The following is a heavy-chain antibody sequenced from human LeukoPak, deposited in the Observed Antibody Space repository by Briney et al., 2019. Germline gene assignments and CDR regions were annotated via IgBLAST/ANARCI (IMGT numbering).Heavy chain of an antibody. Sequence: GGSLRLSCAASGFTFKDAWMSWVRQAPGKGLEWVSAISGNGGSTYYADSVKGRFTISRDNSKNTLYLQMNSLRAEDTAVYYCAKDLRLLWFGELPTPDAFDIWGQGTMVTVSS. J-gene: IGHJ3*02. CDR2: ISGNGGST. D-gene: IGHD3-10*01. CDR1: GFTFKDAW. CDR3: AKDLRLLWFGELPTPDAFDI. V-gene: IGHV3-23*01.